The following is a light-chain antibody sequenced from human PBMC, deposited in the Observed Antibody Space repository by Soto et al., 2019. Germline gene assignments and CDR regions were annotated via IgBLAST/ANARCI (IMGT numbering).Light chain of an antibody. CDR3: SSYARTRFFV. Sequence: QSALTQPPSVSGAPGQRVTISCTGSSSNIGAGYDVHWYQQLRGTAPKLVIYEVTKRPSGVPDRFSGSKSSSTAFLTVSVLHADHGPVYSCSSYARTRFFVFGSRTKVTVL. CDR1: SSNIGAGYD. V-gene: IGLV1-40*01. J-gene: IGLJ1*01. CDR2: EVT.